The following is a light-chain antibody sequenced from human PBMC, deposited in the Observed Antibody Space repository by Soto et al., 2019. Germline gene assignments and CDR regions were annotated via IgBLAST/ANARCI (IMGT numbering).Light chain of an antibody. CDR1: GSTVGGYKY. V-gene: IGLV2-11*01. CDR2: DVS. J-gene: IGLJ3*02. Sequence: QSVLTQPRSVSGSPGQSVTISCTGSGSTVGGYKYVSWYQQHPGKAPKVIIYDVSKRPSGVPDRFSGSKSGNTASLTISGLQAEDEADYYCCSYAGSYTLVFGGGTKVTVL. CDR3: CSYAGSYTLV.